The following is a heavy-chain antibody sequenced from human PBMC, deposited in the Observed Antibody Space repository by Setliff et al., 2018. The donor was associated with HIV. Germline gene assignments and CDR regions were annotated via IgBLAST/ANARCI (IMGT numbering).Heavy chain of an antibody. D-gene: IGHD3-10*01. Sequence: GASVKVSCKASGYTFTTYGISWVRKAPGHGFEWMGLISPNFGHTKYAQKFLDRVTMTVDTATSRGYMELRSLRSDDTAVYYCARDRASFPRGSSGRALDYYYYGMDVWGQGTTVTVS. V-gene: IGHV1-18*01. CDR1: GYTFTTYG. CDR3: ARDRASFPRGSSGRALDYYYYGMDV. J-gene: IGHJ6*02. CDR2: ISPNFGHT.